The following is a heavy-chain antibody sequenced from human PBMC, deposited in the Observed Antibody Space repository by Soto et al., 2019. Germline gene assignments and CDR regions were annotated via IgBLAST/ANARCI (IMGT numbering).Heavy chain of an antibody. CDR2: ISGGGGIT. J-gene: IGHJ5*02. Sequence: GGSLRLSCAASGFTFSSYAMSWVRQAPGKGLEWVSGISGGGGITNYADSVKGRFTISRDNSKNTLYLQMNSLRAEDTAVYYCVCYVQLGNWFDPWSQRTVVTISS. D-gene: IGHD1-1*01. CDR1: GFTFSSYA. V-gene: IGHV3-23*01. CDR3: VCYVQLGNWFDP.